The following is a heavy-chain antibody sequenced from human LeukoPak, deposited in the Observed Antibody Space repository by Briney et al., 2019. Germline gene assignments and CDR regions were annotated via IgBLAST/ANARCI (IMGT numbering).Heavy chain of an antibody. CDR1: GASISDSDFF. D-gene: IGHD6-19*01. CDR3: VRDSSGWSYYFDY. CDR2: IYTSGST. Sequence: SETLSLTCTVSGASISDSDFFWAWVRQPPGKGLEWIGRIYTSGSTNYNPSLKSRVTMSVDTSKNQFSLKLSSVTAADTAVYYCVRDSSGWSYYFDYWGQGTLVTVSS. V-gene: IGHV4-39*07. J-gene: IGHJ4*02.